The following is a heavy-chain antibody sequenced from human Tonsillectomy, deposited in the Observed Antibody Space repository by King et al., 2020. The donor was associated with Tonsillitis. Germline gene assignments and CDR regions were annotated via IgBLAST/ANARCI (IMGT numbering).Heavy chain of an antibody. J-gene: IGHJ4*02. CDR3: GRDNFYVSGTYYVDY. Sequence: VQLVESGGGVVQPGRSLRLSCAASGFTFSSFGMHWVRQAPGKGLEWVAFIWYDGNNRYYADSVKGRFTISRDNSENTLFLQMSSLSAEDTAVYHCGRDNFYVSGTYYVDYWGQGTLVTVSS. CDR1: GFTFSSFG. D-gene: IGHD1-7*01. V-gene: IGHV3-33*01. CDR2: IWYDGNNR.